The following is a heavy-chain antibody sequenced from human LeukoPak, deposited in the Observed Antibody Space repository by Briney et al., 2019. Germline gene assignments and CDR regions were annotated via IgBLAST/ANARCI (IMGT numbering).Heavy chain of an antibody. J-gene: IGHJ3*02. CDR1: GFTFSRYW. CDR2: INSDGRST. CDR3: ARQTGMGDRLNAFDI. Sequence: PGGSLRLSCAASGFTFSRYWMHWVRQAPGKGLVWVSRINSDGRSTNYADSVKGRFTISRDNSKNTFYLQMNNLKPEDTALYYCARQTGMGDRLNAFDIWGQGTMVTVSS. V-gene: IGHV3-74*01. D-gene: IGHD3-16*01.